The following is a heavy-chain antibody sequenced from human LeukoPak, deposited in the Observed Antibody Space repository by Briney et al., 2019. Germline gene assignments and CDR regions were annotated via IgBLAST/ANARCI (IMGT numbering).Heavy chain of an antibody. Sequence: GGSLRLSCAASGFTFSSYAMHWVRQAPGKGLEYVSAISSNGDSSYYANSVKGRFTISRDNSKNTLYLQMNSLRAEDTAVYYCAKGRVVLTGYYVWGQGTLATVSS. CDR2: ISSNGDSS. D-gene: IGHD3-9*01. CDR3: AKGRVVLTGYYV. J-gene: IGHJ4*02. V-gene: IGHV3-64*01. CDR1: GFTFSSYA.